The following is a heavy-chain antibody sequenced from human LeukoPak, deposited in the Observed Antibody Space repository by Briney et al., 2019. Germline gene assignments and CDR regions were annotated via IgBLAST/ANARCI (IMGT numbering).Heavy chain of an antibody. J-gene: IGHJ4*02. Sequence: GGSLRLSCAASGFIVSSNYMTWVRQAPGKGLEWVSGIYSAGGTSYADSVKGRFAISRDNSKNTLYLQMNSLRAGDTAVYYRLTLSSRTGPVGWGQGTLVTVSS. CDR2: IYSAGGT. V-gene: IGHV3-53*01. CDR1: GFIVSSNY. D-gene: IGHD1-26*01. CDR3: LTLSSRTGPVG.